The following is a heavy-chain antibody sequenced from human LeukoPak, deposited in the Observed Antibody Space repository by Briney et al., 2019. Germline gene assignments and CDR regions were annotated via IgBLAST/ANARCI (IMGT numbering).Heavy chain of an antibody. CDR3: ARDSNYDSSGYVDY. D-gene: IGHD3-22*01. CDR2: IKEDGSEK. J-gene: IGHJ4*02. V-gene: IGHV3-7*01. Sequence: SCKASGGTFSSYAISWVRQAPGKGLEWVANIKEDGSEKYYVDSVKGRFTISRDNAKNSLYLQMNSLRAEDTAVYYCARDSNYDSSGYVDYWGQGTLVTVSS. CDR1: GGTFSSYA.